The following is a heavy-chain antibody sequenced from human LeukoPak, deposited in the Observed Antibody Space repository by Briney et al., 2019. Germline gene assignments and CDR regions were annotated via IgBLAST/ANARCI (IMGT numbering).Heavy chain of an antibody. D-gene: IGHD2-15*01. V-gene: IGHV1-8*03. CDR1: GYTFTSYD. Sequence: ASVKVSCKASGYTFTSYDINWVRQATGQGLEWMGWMNPNSGNTGYAQKFQGRVTITADKSTSTAYMELSSLRSEDTAVYYCATALRGYCSGGSCYRTLSFDYWGQGTLVTVSS. CDR3: ATALRGYCSGGSCYRTLSFDY. J-gene: IGHJ4*02. CDR2: MNPNSGNT.